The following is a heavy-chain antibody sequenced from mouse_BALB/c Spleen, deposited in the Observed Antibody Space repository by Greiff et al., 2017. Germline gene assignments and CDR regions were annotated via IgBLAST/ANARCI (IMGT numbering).Heavy chain of an antibody. J-gene: IGHJ4*01. CDR2: IYPANSDT. D-gene: IGHD2-4*01. CDR1: GYSFTSYW. CDR3: TRGDYDVDYAMDY. Sequence: EVLLQQSGTVLARPGVSVKMSCKASGYSFTSYWMHWVKQRPGQGLEWIGAIYPANSDTSYNQKFKGKAKLTAVTSASTAYMELSSLTNEDSAVYYCTRGDYDVDYAMDYWGQGTSVTVSS. V-gene: IGHV1-5*01.